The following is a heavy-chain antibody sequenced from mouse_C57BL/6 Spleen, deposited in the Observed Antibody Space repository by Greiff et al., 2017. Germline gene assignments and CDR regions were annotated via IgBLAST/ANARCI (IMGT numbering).Heavy chain of an antibody. CDR2: IWSGGSP. Sequence: QVQLQQSGPGLVQPSQSLSITCTVSGFSLTSYGVHWVRQSPGKGLEWLGVIWSGGSPDYNAAFISRLSISKDNSKSQVFFKMNSLQADDTAIYYCARNSISTVVALDYWGQGTTLTVSS. D-gene: IGHD1-1*01. J-gene: IGHJ2*01. CDR1: GFSLTSYG. CDR3: ARNSISTVVALDY. V-gene: IGHV2-2*01.